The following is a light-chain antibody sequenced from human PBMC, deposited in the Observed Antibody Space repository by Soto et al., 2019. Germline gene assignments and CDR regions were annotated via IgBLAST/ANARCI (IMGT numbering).Light chain of an antibody. J-gene: IGKJ1*01. Sequence: DIQMTQSPSSVSASVGDSVTISCRANQVINNYLAWYQQKPGRAPNLLIYAASTLHNGVPSRFSGSGSETDFTLTITNLQPEDSATYYCQQAKIFPRTFGQGTKVEIK. CDR1: QVINNY. CDR3: QQAKIFPRT. CDR2: AAS. V-gene: IGKV1-12*01.